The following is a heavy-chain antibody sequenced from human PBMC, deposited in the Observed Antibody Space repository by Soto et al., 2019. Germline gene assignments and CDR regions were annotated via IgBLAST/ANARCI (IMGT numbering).Heavy chain of an antibody. CDR3: AGDPVPEY. V-gene: IGHV3-74*01. J-gene: IGHJ4*02. CDR2: IKSDGSA. Sequence: PGGSLRLSCAASGFTFSRYWMHWVRQAPGKGLVWVSLIKSDGSASYADSVKGRFTISRDNAKNTLYLQMNSLRVEDTAVYYCAGDPVPEYWGQGTLVTVSS. CDR1: GFTFSRYW.